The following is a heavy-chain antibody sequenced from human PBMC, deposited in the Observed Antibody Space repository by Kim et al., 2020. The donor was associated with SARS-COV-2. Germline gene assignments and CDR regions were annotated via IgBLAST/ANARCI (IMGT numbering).Heavy chain of an antibody. V-gene: IGHV7-4-1*02. CDR2: INTNTGNP. CDR1: GYTFTTSG. D-gene: IGHD3-3*01. CDR3: ARTKGADY. J-gene: IGHJ4*02. Sequence: ASVKVSCKASGYTFTTSGMSWVRQAPGQGLEWMGWINTNTGNPTYAQGFTGRLVFSLDTSLNTAYLQISSLKAEDTAVDYCARTKGADYWGQGTLVTVSS.